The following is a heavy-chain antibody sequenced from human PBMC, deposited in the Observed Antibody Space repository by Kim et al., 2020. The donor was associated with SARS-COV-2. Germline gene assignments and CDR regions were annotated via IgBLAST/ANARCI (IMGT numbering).Heavy chain of an antibody. Sequence: GGSLRLSCAASGFTFSNAWMSWVRQAPGKGLEWVGRIKSKTDGGTTDYAAPVKGRFTISRDDSKNTLYLQMNSLKTEDTAVYYCTTVRLWFGELYDYWGQGTLVTVSS. D-gene: IGHD3-10*01. CDR3: TTVRLWFGELYDY. J-gene: IGHJ4*02. V-gene: IGHV3-15*01. CDR2: IKSKTDGGTT. CDR1: GFTFSNAW.